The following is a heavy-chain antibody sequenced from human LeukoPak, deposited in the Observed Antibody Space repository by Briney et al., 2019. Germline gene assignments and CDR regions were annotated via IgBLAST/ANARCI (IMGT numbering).Heavy chain of an antibody. V-gene: IGHV1-69*10. CDR1: GGTFSSHA. CDR3: AILSDGAYCGGDCFYLDY. D-gene: IGHD2-21*02. J-gene: IGHJ4*02. CDR2: IIPILDVT. Sequence: EASVKVSCKASGGTFSSHAMNWVRQAPGQGLEWMGGIIPILDVTNYAQKFQGRVTITADISTGTAYMELNSLRSEDTAVYYCAILSDGAYCGGDCFYLDYWGQGTLVTVSS.